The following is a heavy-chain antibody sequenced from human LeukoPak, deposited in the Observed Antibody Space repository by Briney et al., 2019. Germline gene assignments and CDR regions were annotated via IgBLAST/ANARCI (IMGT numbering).Heavy chain of an antibody. CDR2: INPSGGST. CDR1: GYTFTSYH. Sequence: PGASVKVSCKASGYTFTSYHMHWMRQAPGQGLEIMGIINPSGGSTTYAQKFQGRVTMTRDTSTSIVYMELSSLRSEDTAVYYCAKLAAAGTAHYYFDYWGQGTLVTVSS. D-gene: IGHD6-13*01. CDR3: AKLAAAGTAHYYFDY. J-gene: IGHJ4*02. V-gene: IGHV1-46*01.